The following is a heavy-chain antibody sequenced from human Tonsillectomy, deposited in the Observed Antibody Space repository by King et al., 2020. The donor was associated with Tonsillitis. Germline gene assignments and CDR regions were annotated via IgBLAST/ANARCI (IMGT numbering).Heavy chain of an antibody. J-gene: IGHJ6*02. CDR1: GGSISSYY. D-gene: IGHD3-3*01. Sequence: VQLQESGPGLVKPSETLSLTCTVSGGSISSYYWSWIRQPAGKGLEWIWRIYTSGSTNYNPSLKSRVTMSVDTSKNQFSLKLSPVSAADTAVYYCARDCDFWSGYYLYYGMDVWGQGTTVTVSS. CDR2: IYTSGST. V-gene: IGHV4-4*07. CDR3: ARDCDFWSGYYLYYGMDV.